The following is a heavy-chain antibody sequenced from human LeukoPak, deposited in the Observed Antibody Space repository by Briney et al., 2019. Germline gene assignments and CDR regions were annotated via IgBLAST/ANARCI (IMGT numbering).Heavy chain of an antibody. CDR2: IYHSGST. CDR3: ARVRGWYYFDY. J-gene: IGHJ4*02. V-gene: IGHV4-30-2*01. Sequence: SETLSLTCAVSGGSISSGGYSGSWIRQPPGKGLEWIGYIYHSGSTYYNPSLKSRVAISVDRSKNQFSLKLSSVTAADTAVYYCARVRGWYYFDYWGQGTLVTVSS. CDR1: GGSISSGGYS. D-gene: IGHD6-19*01.